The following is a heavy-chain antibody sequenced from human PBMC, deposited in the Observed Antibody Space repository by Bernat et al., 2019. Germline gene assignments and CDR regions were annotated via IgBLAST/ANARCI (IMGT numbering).Heavy chain of an antibody. Sequence: EVQLVESGGGLVQPGGSLRLSCAASGSTFSSHWMTWVRQAPGKGLEWVANIKQDGSTIYYVDSVKGRFTISRDNAKNSLYLQMNSLRVEDTAMFYCARLMGDHSTFDYWGQGTLVTVSS. J-gene: IGHJ4*02. CDR1: GSTFSSHW. CDR2: IKQDGSTI. CDR3: ARLMGDHSTFDY. D-gene: IGHD2/OR15-2a*01. V-gene: IGHV3-7*03.